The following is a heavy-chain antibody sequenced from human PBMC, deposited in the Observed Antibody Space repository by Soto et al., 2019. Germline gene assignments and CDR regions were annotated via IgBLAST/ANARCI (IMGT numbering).Heavy chain of an antibody. CDR1: GDAFASCD. J-gene: IGHJ6*02. CDR3: AREFSGVYCISTSCYDYYGMDA. D-gene: IGHD2-2*01. CDR2: MNPNSGNT. V-gene: IGHV1-8*01. Sequence: ASVAVCWAACGDAFASCDRKWVQQAPGQGLEWMGWMNPNSGNTGYAQKFQGRVTMTRNTSISTAYMELSSLRSEDTAVYYCAREFSGVYCISTSCYDYYGMDAWGQGTTVTVSS.